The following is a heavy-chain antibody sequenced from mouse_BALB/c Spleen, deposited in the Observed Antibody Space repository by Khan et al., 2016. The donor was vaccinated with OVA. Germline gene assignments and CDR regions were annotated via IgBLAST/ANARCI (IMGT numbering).Heavy chain of an antibody. CDR3: AWVDYWY. D-gene: IGHD2-4*01. J-gene: IGHJ2*01. Sequence: VQLKESGAELVKPGASVKLSCTASGFNIKDTYMHWVKQRPEQGLEWIGRIDPANGNTKYDPKFQGKATITADTSSNTAYLQLSSLTSEDTAVHYCAWVDYWYWGQGTTLTVST. V-gene: IGHV14-3*02. CDR1: GFNIKDTY. CDR2: IDPANGNT.